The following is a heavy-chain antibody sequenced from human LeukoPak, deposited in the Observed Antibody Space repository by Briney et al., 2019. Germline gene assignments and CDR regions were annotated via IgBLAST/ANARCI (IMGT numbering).Heavy chain of an antibody. CDR3: ARSYGSGRPNFDY. J-gene: IGHJ4*02. Sequence: GGSLRLSCAASGFTFSSYSMNWVRQAPGKGLEWVSSISSSSSYIYYADSVKGRFTISRDNSKNTLYLQMNSLRAEDTAVYYCARSYGSGRPNFDYWGQGTLVTVSS. D-gene: IGHD3-10*01. V-gene: IGHV3-21*01. CDR1: GFTFSSYS. CDR2: ISSSSSYI.